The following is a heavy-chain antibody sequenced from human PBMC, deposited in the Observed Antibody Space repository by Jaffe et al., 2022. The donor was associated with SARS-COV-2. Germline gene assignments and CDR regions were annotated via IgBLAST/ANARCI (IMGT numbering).Heavy chain of an antibody. CDR3: ARETVDDSNSQRPTTGSNWFDP. CDR1: GYTFTSYG. D-gene: IGHD4-4*01. CDR2: ISAYNGNT. V-gene: IGHV1-18*01. Sequence: QVQLVQSGAEVKKPGASVKVSCKASGYTFTSYGISWVRQAPGQGLEWMGWISAYNGNTNYAQKLQGRVTMTTDTSTSTAYMELRSLRSDDTAVYYCARETVDDSNSQRPTTGSNWFDPWGQGTLVTVSS. J-gene: IGHJ5*02.